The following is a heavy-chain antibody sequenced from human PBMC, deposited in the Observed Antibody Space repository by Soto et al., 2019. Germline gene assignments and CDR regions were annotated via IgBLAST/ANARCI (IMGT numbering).Heavy chain of an antibody. V-gene: IGHV3-30-3*01. Sequence: PGGSLRLSCAASGFTFSSYAMHWVRQAPGKGLEWVAVISYDGSNKYYADSVKGRFTISRDNSKNTLYLQMNSLRAEDTAVYYCASGYDYGVLYDYWGQGTLVTVSS. D-gene: IGHD4-17*01. CDR1: GFTFSSYA. CDR2: ISYDGSNK. CDR3: ASGYDYGVLYDY. J-gene: IGHJ4*02.